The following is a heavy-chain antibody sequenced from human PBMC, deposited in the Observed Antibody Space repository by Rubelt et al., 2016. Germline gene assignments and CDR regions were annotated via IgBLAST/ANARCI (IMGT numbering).Heavy chain of an antibody. J-gene: IGHJ4*02. V-gene: IGHV3-30*04. Sequence: VQLVESGGGVVQPGRSLRLSCAASGFTFSSYAMHWVRQAPGKGLEWVAVISYDGSNKYYADSGKGRFTISRDNSKNTLYLQMNSLRAEDTAVYYCARGYYYDSSGYYYFDYWGQGTLVTVSS. CDR1: GFTFSSYA. CDR3: ARGYYYDSSGYYYFDY. CDR2: ISYDGSNK. D-gene: IGHD3-22*01.